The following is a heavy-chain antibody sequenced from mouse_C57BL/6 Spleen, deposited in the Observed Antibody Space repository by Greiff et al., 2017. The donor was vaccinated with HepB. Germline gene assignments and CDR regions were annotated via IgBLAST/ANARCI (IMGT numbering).Heavy chain of an antibody. V-gene: IGHV1-64*01. CDR1: GYTFTSYW. CDR2: IHPNSGST. D-gene: IGHD2-4*01. Sequence: QVQLQQSGAELVKPGASVKLSCKASGYTFTSYWMHWVKQRPGQGLEWIGMIHPNSGSTNYNEKFKSKATLTVDKSSSTAYMQLSSLTSEDSAVYYCARGIYYDLPFAYWGQGTLVTVSA. CDR3: ARGIYYDLPFAY. J-gene: IGHJ3*01.